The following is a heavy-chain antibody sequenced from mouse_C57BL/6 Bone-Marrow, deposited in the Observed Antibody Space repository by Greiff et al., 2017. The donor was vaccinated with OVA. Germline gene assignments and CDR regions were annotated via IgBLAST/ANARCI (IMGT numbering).Heavy chain of an antibody. J-gene: IGHJ2*01. CDR3: ARVGHIYYGKGDY. V-gene: IGHV1-55*01. D-gene: IGHD2-1*01. Sequence: VQLQQPGAELVKPGASVKMSCKASGYTFTSYWITWVKQRPGQGLEWIGDIYPGSGSTNYNEKFKSKATLTVDTSSITAYMQLSSLTSEDSAVYDVARVGHIYYGKGDYWGQGTTLTVSS. CDR2: IYPGSGST. CDR1: GYTFTSYW.